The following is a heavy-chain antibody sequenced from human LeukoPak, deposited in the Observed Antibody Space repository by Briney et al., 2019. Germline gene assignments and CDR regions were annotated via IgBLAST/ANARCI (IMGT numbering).Heavy chain of an antibody. CDR3: AKLIVVVPAALGGFDY. Sequence: PGGSLRLSCAASGFTFSSYAMSWVRQAPGKGLEWVSAIGGSGGSTYYADSVKGRFTISRDNSKNTLYLQMNSLRAEDTAVYYCAKLIVVVPAALGGFDYWGQGTLVTVSS. J-gene: IGHJ4*02. V-gene: IGHV3-23*01. CDR2: IGGSGGST. D-gene: IGHD2-2*01. CDR1: GFTFSSYA.